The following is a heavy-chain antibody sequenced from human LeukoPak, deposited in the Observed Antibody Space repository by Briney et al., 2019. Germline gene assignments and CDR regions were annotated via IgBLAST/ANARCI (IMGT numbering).Heavy chain of an antibody. CDR1: GASINSGDYY. V-gene: IGHV4-30-4*01. D-gene: IGHD3-22*01. CDR2: IYYSGST. J-gene: IGHJ3*02. Sequence: SQTLSLTCTVSGASINSGDYYWSWIRQPPGKGLEWIGYIYYSGSTYSNPSLNSRVTISVDTSKNQFSLKLSSVTAADTAVYYCARETRGLIVVVSRGAFDIWGQGTMVTVSS. CDR3: ARETRGLIVVVSRGAFDI.